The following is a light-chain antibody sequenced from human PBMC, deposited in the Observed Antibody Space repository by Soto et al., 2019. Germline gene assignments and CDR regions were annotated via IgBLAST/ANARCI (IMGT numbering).Light chain of an antibody. J-gene: IGLJ1*01. Sequence: HSALTQPASVSGSPGQSIAISCTGTTSDVGDYNYVSWYQQHPGKAPKLMIFDVSRRPSGVSDRFSGSKSGNTASLTISGLQAEDEADYYCSSYTTGSTLYVFGTGTKLTVL. CDR3: SSYTTGSTLYV. CDR1: TSDVGDYNY. V-gene: IGLV2-14*01. CDR2: DVS.